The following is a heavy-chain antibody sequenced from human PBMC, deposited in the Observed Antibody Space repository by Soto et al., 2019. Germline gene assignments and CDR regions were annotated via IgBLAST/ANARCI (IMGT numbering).Heavy chain of an antibody. Sequence: QVQLVQSGTEVKKPGASVKVSCKASGFTFTSYYMHWVRQAPGQGLEWMGIINPAGGTTTYAQSFQGRVTMTRDTSTSTVYMELSSLRSEDTAVYYCAMRSTEGADYYMDVWGKGTTVTVSS. CDR1: GFTFTSYY. CDR3: AMRSTEGADYYMDV. CDR2: INPAGGTT. J-gene: IGHJ6*03. D-gene: IGHD2-2*01. V-gene: IGHV1-46*03.